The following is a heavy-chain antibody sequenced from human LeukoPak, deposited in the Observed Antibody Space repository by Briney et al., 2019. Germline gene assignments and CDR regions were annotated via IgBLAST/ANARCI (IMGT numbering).Heavy chain of an antibody. D-gene: IGHD6-19*01. Sequence: GASVKVSCKASGYTFTNFGISWVRQAPGQGLEWMGWISAYNGNTNYAQKVQDRVTMTTDTSTGTAYMELRSLRSDDTAVYYCARAGGWAREDYKADAFDIWGQGTMVTVSS. CDR2: ISAYNGNT. J-gene: IGHJ3*02. CDR1: GYTFTNFG. CDR3: ARAGGWAREDYKADAFDI. V-gene: IGHV1-18*01.